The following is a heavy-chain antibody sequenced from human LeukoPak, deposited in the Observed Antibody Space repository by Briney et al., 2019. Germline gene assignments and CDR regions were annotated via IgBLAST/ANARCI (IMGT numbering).Heavy chain of an antibody. V-gene: IGHV3-33*01. Sequence: GRSLRLSCAASGLTFSSYGMHWVRQAPGKGLEWVAIMWYDGSNKYYTDSVKGRFTISRDNSKNTLYLQMNSLRVEDTAVYYCAREDTALVIAYWGQGTLVTVSS. CDR3: AREDTALVIAY. CDR2: MWYDGSNK. J-gene: IGHJ4*02. D-gene: IGHD5-18*01. CDR1: GLTFSSYG.